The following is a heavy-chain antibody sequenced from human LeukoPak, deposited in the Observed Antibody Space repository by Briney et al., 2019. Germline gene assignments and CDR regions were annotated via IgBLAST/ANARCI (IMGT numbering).Heavy chain of an antibody. CDR2: INPYSGGT. J-gene: IGHJ4*02. D-gene: IGHD6-19*01. Sequence: ASVKVSCKASGYTFSDYYIHWVRQAPGQGLEWMGWINPYSGGTNYAEKFQGRVTVTRDTSITTAYMELSSLGSDDTAMYYCATLRRSGWYIGDWGQGTLVTVSS. V-gene: IGHV1-2*02. CDR3: ATLRRSGWYIGD. CDR1: GYTFSDYY.